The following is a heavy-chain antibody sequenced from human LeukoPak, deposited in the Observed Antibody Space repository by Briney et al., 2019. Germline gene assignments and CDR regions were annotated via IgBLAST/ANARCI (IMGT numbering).Heavy chain of an antibody. CDR1: EFIFSSYW. CDR3: ARDWGGLGYYFDY. Sequence: GGSLRLSCAASEFIFSSYWMSWVRQAPGKGLEWVANIKQDGSEKYYVDSVKGRFTISRDNAKNSLYLQMNSLRAEDTAVYYCARDWGGLGYYFDYWGQGTLVTVSS. D-gene: IGHD3-16*01. CDR2: IKQDGSEK. J-gene: IGHJ4*02. V-gene: IGHV3-7*01.